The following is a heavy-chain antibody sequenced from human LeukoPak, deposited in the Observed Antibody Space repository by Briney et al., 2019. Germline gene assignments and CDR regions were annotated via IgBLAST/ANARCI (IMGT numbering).Heavy chain of an antibody. CDR2: IYYSGST. J-gene: IGHJ3*02. CDR3: ARDPPWDILTGSLFDI. Sequence: SETLSLTCTVSGGSISSSSYYWGWIRQPPGKGLEWLGSIYYSGSTYYNPSLKSRVTISVDTSKNQFSLKLSSVTAADTAVYYCARDPPWDILTGSLFDIWGQGTIVTVSS. CDR1: GGSISSSSYY. D-gene: IGHD3-9*01. V-gene: IGHV4-39*02.